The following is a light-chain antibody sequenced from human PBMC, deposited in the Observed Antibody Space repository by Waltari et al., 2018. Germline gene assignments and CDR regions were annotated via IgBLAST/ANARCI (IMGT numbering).Light chain of an antibody. CDR2: EDN. Sequence: SYELTQPPSVSVSPGQTARITCSGDTLPRKYAYWYQQKPGQAPVLVSFEDNKRPSGIPERFSGSISGTMATLTISGAQVEDEADYYCYSTDSSSKGVFGAGTKVTVL. CDR1: TLPRKY. J-gene: IGLJ1*01. CDR3: YSTDSSSKGV. V-gene: IGLV3-10*01.